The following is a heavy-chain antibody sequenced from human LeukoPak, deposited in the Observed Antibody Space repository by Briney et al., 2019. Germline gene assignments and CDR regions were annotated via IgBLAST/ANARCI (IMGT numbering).Heavy chain of an antibody. CDR3: ARAMSHFDWLPNFDY. V-gene: IGHV4-59*01. Sequence: PSETPSLICTVSGGSISSYYWSWIRQPPGKGLEWIGYIYYSGSTNYNPSLKSRVTISVDTSKNQFSLKLSSVTAADTAVYYCARAMSHFDWLPNFDYWGQGTLVTVSS. CDR2: IYYSGST. D-gene: IGHD3-9*01. J-gene: IGHJ4*02. CDR1: GGSISSYY.